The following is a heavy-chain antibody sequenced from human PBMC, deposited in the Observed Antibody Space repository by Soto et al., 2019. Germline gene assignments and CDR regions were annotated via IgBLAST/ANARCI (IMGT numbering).Heavy chain of an antibody. CDR1: GGSISSYY. CDR3: ARVWGGAFDF. Sequence: SETLPLTCTGSGGSISSYYWSWIRQPPGKGLEWIGYIYYSGSTNYNPSLKSRVTISVDTSKNQFSLKLSSVTAADTAVYYCARVWGGAFDFWGQGTMVTVS. J-gene: IGHJ3*01. V-gene: IGHV4-59*01. D-gene: IGHD3-10*01. CDR2: IYYSGST.